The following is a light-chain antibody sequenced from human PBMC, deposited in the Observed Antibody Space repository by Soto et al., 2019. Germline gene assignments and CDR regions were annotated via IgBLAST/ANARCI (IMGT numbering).Light chain of an antibody. J-gene: IGLJ2*01. CDR1: TGAVTSGHY. Sequence: QAVVTQEPSLTVSPGGTVTLTCGSSTGAVTSGHYPYWVQQKPGQAPRTLIYDTSNKHSWTPARFSGSLLGGKAALTISGAQPEDEAEYYCLLSYSGARSVVFGGGTKLTV. CDR2: DTS. CDR3: LLSYSGARSVV. V-gene: IGLV7-46*01.